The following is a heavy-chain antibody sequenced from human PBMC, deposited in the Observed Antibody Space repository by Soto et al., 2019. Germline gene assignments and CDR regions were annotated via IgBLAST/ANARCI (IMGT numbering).Heavy chain of an antibody. D-gene: IGHD3-3*01. V-gene: IGHV4-34*01. CDR1: GGSFSGYY. Sequence: SETLSLTCAVYGGSFSGYYWSWIRQPPGKGLEWIGEINHSGSTNYNPSLKSRVTISVDTSKNQFSLKLSSVTAADTAVYYCARRRRYYDFSSRYYMTPPLHRRPPRDAFDLWGQGTMVTVSS. J-gene: IGHJ3*01. CDR2: INHSGST. CDR3: ARRRRYYDFSSRYYMTPPLHRRPPRDAFDL.